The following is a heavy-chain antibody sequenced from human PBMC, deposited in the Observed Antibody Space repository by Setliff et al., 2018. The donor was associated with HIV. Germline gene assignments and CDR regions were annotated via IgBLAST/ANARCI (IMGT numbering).Heavy chain of an antibody. CDR3: ARGYTRGYFSHFDY. CDR1: GGSISSAGYY. V-gene: IGHV4-31*03. Sequence: PSETLSLTCTVSGGSISSAGYYWSWIRQHPGKGLERIGYIYNTGSAYFNLSLKSRLTISVDTSRNQFSLKLSSVTAADTAVYYCARGYTRGYFSHFDYWGQGTLVTVSS. CDR2: IYNTGSA. J-gene: IGHJ4*02. D-gene: IGHD3-22*01.